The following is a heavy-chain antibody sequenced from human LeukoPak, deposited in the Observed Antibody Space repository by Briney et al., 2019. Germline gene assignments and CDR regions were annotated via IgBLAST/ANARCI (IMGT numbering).Heavy chain of an antibody. CDR3: AKDYATMIVVVITGALDI. Sequence: PGGSLRLSCAASGFTFSSYSMNWVRQTPGKGLEWVSAISGSGGSTYYADFVKGRFTISRDNSKNTLYLQMNSLRAEDTAVYYCAKDYATMIVVVITGALDIWRQGTMVSV. V-gene: IGHV3-23*01. J-gene: IGHJ3*02. CDR2: ISGSGGST. D-gene: IGHD3-22*01. CDR1: GFTFSSYS.